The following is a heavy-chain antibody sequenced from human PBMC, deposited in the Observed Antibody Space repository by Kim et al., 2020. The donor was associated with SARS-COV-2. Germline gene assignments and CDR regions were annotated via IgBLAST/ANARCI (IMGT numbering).Heavy chain of an antibody. Sequence: PSVKVSCKASGGTFSSYAISWVRQAPGQGLEWMGGIIPIFGTANYAQKFQGRVTITADESTSTAYMELSSLRSEDTAVYYCARDGLGYCSSTSCHGWGYWGQGTLVTVSS. J-gene: IGHJ4*02. D-gene: IGHD2-2*01. CDR1: GGTFSSYA. CDR3: ARDGLGYCSSTSCHGWGY. CDR2: IIPIFGTA. V-gene: IGHV1-69*13.